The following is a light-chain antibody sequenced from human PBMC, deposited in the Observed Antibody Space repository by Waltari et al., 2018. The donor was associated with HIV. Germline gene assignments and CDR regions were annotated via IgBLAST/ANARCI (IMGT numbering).Light chain of an antibody. CDR3: ATWDNGLNGRHV. V-gene: IGLV1-44*01. CDR1: SSNIGANI. Sequence: QSVLTQPPSASGTPGQRVTISFSGGSSNIGANIVNWYQLLPGRAPRLLIYATNQRPSGAPDRFSGSKSGTSASLAISGLQSEDEGDYYCATWDNGLNGRHVFGTGTQVTV. CDR2: ATN. J-gene: IGLJ1*01.